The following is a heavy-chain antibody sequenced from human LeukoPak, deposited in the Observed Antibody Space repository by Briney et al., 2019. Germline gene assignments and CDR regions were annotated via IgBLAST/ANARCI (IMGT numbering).Heavy chain of an antibody. V-gene: IGHV4-34*01. D-gene: IGHD3-9*01. CDR1: GGSFSGYY. J-gene: IGHJ4*02. CDR2: TNHSGST. CDR3: ARAPWDYDILTGYYKPHYFDY. Sequence: SETLSLTCAVYGGSFSGYYWSWIRQPPGKGLEWIGETNHSGSTNYNPSLKSRVTISVDTSKNQFSLKLSSVTAADTAVYYCARAPWDYDILTGYYKPHYFDYWGQGTLVTVSS.